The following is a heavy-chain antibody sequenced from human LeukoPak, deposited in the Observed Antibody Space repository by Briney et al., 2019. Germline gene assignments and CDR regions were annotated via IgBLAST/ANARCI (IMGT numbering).Heavy chain of an antibody. CDR1: GFTFSDHY. D-gene: IGHD5-12*01. CDR3: ASNVDSGVDV. CDR2: IRNKANSYTT. J-gene: IGHJ3*01. V-gene: IGHV3-72*01. Sequence: GGSLRLSCVASGFTFSDHYMDWVRQAPGKGREGVGRIRNKANSYTTEYVASVKGRFTISRDDSKNSLSLQMNGLKTEDTAMYYCASNVDSGVDVWGQGKMVTVSS.